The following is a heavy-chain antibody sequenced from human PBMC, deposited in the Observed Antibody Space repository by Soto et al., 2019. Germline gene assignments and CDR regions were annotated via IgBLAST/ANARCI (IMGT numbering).Heavy chain of an antibody. Sequence: QVQLVQSGAEVKKPGSSVTVSCKASGGTFSSYAISWVRQAPGHGLEWMGGIIPIFGTANYAQKFQGRVTITADDSTSTACMALSSLRSEDTAVYYCARDRRGGWSQFFDYWGQGTLVTVSS. V-gene: IGHV1-69*01. J-gene: IGHJ4*02. CDR1: GGTFSSYA. CDR3: ARDRRGGWSQFFDY. D-gene: IGHD6-19*01. CDR2: IIPIFGTA.